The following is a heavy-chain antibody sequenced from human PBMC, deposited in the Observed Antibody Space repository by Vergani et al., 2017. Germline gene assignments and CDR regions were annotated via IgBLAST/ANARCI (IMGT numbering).Heavy chain of an antibody. D-gene: IGHD1-26*01. V-gene: IGHV1-2*02. CDR2: INPSTGDT. J-gene: IGHJ4*02. CDR3: ARDTGVGASSFIDY. CDR1: GYTFIGYY. Sequence: QVQLVQSGAEVKKPGASVKVSCKASGYTFIGYYIHWVRQAPGQGLEWMGWINPSTGDTNYSQNFQGRVTMTRDTSISTAYMDLSRLTSDDTAVYYCARDTGVGASSFIDYWGQGTLITVSS.